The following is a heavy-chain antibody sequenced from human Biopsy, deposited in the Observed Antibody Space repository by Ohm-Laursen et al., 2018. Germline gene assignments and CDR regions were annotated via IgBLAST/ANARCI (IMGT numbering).Heavy chain of an antibody. CDR3: AREAIGVATAFDI. J-gene: IGHJ3*02. Sequence: SDTLSLTCTVSGGSISSNSYYWGWIRQSPGKGLEWVGSDYYSGSTYYNPSLKSRVTVSVDRSKNQFSLKLSSVTAADTAIYYCAREAIGVATAFDIWGQGTMVTVSS. D-gene: IGHD5-12*01. CDR1: GGSISSNSYY. V-gene: IGHV4-39*07. CDR2: DYYSGST.